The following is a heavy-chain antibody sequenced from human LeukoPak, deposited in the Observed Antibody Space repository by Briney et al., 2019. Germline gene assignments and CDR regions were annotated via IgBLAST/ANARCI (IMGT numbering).Heavy chain of an antibody. CDR1: GFTFSSYS. CDR2: ISYDGGNK. J-gene: IGHJ3*02. CDR3: AKSRSRRFLEPDAFDI. Sequence: GGSLRLSCAASGFTFSSYSMHWVRQAPGKGLEWVAVISYDGGNKYYADSVKGRFTISRDNSKNTLYLQMNSLRAEDTAVYYCAKSRSRRFLEPDAFDIWGQGTMVTVSS. D-gene: IGHD3-3*01. V-gene: IGHV3-30-3*02.